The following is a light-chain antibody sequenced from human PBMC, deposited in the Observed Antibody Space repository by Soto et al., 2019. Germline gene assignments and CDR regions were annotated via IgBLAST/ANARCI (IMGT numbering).Light chain of an antibody. CDR1: SSNIGAGHD. J-gene: IGLJ2*01. CDR2: RFN. Sequence: QSVLTQPPSVSGAPGQRVTISCTGSSSNIGAGHDVHWYQHSPGTAPKLLIYRFNNRPSGVPDRFSGSKSGTSASLAISGLQAEDEADYYCQSFDTSLSGSVVFDGGTKLTVL. CDR3: QSFDTSLSGSVV. V-gene: IGLV1-40*01.